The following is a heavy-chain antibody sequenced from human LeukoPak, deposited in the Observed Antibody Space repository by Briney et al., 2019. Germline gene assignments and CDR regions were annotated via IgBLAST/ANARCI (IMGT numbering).Heavy chain of an antibody. Sequence: GGSLRLSCAASGFTFSSYAMSWVRQAPGKGLEWVSAISGSGGSTYYADSVKGRFTISRDNSKNTLYLQMNSLRAEDTAVYYCAKSPGSMILHITRHFDYWGQGTLVTVSS. CDR3: AKSPGSMILHITRHFDY. CDR1: GFTFSSYA. CDR2: ISGSGGST. V-gene: IGHV3-23*01. J-gene: IGHJ4*02. D-gene: IGHD3-10*01.